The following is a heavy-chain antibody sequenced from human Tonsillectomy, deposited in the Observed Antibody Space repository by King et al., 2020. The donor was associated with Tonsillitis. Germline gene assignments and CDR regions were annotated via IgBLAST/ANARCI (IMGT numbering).Heavy chain of an antibody. CDR2: IKSKTDGGTI. V-gene: IGHV3-15*01. Sequence: VQLVESGGGLVKPGGSLRLSCAVSGFPFTDAWMSWVRQAPGKGLEWVSRIKSKTDGGTIDYAGSVKGRFTISRDDSKSTLYLQMDSLKPEDTAMYYCNSRSRPGGQGTLVTVSS. D-gene: IGHD2-2*01. CDR3: NSRSRP. J-gene: IGHJ1*01. CDR1: GFPFTDAW.